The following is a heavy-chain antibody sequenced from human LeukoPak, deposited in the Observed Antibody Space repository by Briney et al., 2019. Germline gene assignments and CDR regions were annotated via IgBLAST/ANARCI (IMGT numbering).Heavy chain of an antibody. J-gene: IGHJ4*02. D-gene: IGHD6-13*01. V-gene: IGHV1-69*04. CDR1: GGTFSSYA. CDR3: ARASSNWWWYFDY. Sequence: GASVKVSCKASGGTFSSYAISWVRQAPGQGLEWMGRIIPILGIANYAQKFQGRVTITADKSTSTAYMELSSLRSEDTAVYYCARASSNWWWYFDYWGQGTLVTVSS. CDR2: IIPILGIA.